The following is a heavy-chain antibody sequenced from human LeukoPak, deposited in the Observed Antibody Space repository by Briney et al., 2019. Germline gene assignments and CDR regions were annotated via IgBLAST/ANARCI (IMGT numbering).Heavy chain of an antibody. CDR1: GYTFTGYY. V-gene: IGHV1-2*02. CDR2: INPNSGGT. Sequence: ASVKVSCKASGYTFTGYYMHWVRQAPGQGLEWMGWINPNSGGTNYAQKFQGRVTMTRDTSISTAYMELRSLRSDDTAVYYCARDHSLYYYHSSGYSGYWGQGTLVTVSS. CDR3: ARDHSLYYYHSSGYSGY. D-gene: IGHD3-22*01. J-gene: IGHJ4*02.